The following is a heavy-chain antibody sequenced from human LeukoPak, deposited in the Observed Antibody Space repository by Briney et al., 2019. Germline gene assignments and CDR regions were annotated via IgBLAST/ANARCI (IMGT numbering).Heavy chain of an antibody. CDR1: GGSLGGYY. CDR2: INHSGST. Sequence: SETLSLTCTVDGGSLGGYYWSWIRQPPGKGLEWIGEINHSGSTNYNPSLKSRVTISVDTSKNQFSLKLSSVTAADTAVYYCHSNYVDNWFDPWGQGTLVTVSS. J-gene: IGHJ5*02. CDR3: HSNYVDNWFDP. D-gene: IGHD4-11*01. V-gene: IGHV4-34*01.